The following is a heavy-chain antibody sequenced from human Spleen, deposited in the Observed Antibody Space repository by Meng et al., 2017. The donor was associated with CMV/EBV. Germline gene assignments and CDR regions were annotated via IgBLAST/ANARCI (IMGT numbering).Heavy chain of an antibody. CDR2: ISHGEST. Sequence: SETLSLTCTVSGYSISSGYYWGWIRQPPGKGLEWIGSISHGESTYYKPSLKSRVTISMDTPKDQFSLKLSSVTAADTAVYYCARHFYDFWSGPRFDPWGQGTLVTVSS. CDR3: ARHFYDFWSGPRFDP. J-gene: IGHJ5*02. CDR1: GYSISSGYY. D-gene: IGHD3-3*01. V-gene: IGHV4-38-2*02.